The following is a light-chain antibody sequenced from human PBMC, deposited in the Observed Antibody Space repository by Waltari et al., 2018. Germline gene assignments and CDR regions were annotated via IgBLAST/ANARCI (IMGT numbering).Light chain of an antibody. CDR2: EVT. J-gene: IGLJ2*01. CDR3: YSCSGTNYVA. CDR1: SNDVGGFNY. V-gene: IGLV2-8*01. Sequence: QSALTQPPSASGSPGQSVTISCSGTSNDVGGFNYVSWYQQYPGKAPKLRILEVTKRPSGVPDRFSGSKSGNTASLTVSGLQAEDEADYYCYSCSGTNYVAFGGGTKLTVL.